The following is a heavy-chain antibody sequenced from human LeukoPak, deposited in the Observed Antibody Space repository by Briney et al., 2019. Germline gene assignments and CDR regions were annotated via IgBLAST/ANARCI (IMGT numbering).Heavy chain of an antibody. V-gene: IGHV4-39*01. Sequence: PSETLSLTCTVSGGSISSSSYYWGWIRQPPGKGLEWIGSIYYSGSTYYNPSLKSRVTISIDTSKNQFSLKLSSVTAADTAVYYCARDPGIAAASLYYFDYWGQGTLVTVSS. CDR1: GGSISSSSYY. J-gene: IGHJ4*02. CDR3: ARDPGIAAASLYYFDY. CDR2: IYYSGST. D-gene: IGHD6-13*01.